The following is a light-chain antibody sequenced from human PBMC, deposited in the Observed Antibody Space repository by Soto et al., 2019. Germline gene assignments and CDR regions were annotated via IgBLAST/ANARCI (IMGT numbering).Light chain of an antibody. V-gene: IGLV1-44*01. CDR1: SSNIGSNT. CDR3: AAWDDSLNGWV. J-gene: IGLJ3*02. Sequence: QSVLTQPHSASGTPGQRVTISCSGRSSNIGSNTVNSYQQLPGTAPKLLIYSNNQRPSGVPDRFAGSKSGTSASLAISGLQSEDEADYYCAAWDDSLNGWVFGGGTKLTVL. CDR2: SNN.